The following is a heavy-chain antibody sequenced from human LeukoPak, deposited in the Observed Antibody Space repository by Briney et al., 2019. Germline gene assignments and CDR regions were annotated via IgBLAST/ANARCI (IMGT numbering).Heavy chain of an antibody. Sequence: ASVKVSFKVSGYTLTELSMHWVRQAPGKGVEWMGGFDPEDGETIYAQKFQGRVTMTEDTSTDTAYMELSSLRSEDTAVYYCATWGFSSPPLAEFDYWGQGTLVTVSS. V-gene: IGHV1-24*01. J-gene: IGHJ4*02. CDR2: FDPEDGET. CDR3: ATWGFSSPPLAEFDY. D-gene: IGHD5-18*01. CDR1: GYTLTELS.